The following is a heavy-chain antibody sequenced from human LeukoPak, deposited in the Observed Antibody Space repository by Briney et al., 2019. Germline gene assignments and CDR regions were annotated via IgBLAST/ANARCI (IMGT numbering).Heavy chain of an antibody. CDR3: ARDSGNYYDTDYDY. J-gene: IGHJ4*02. Sequence: ASVKVSCKASGYTFTSYGMSWVRQAPGQGLEWMGWISAYNGNTNYAQKLQGRVTMTTDTSTSTAYMELRSLRSDDTAVYYCARDSGNYYDTDYDYWGQGTLVTVSS. CDR2: ISAYNGNT. D-gene: IGHD3-22*01. V-gene: IGHV1-18*01. CDR1: GYTFTSYG.